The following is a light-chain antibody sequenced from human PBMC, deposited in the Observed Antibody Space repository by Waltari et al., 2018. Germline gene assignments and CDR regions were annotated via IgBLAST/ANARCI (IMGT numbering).Light chain of an antibody. V-gene: IGLV2-11*01. Sequence: QSALTQPRSVSGSPGQSVTISCTGTSSAVGGYNYVSWYQQHPGKAPKLMIYDVSTRPSGVPDRFSGSKSGNTASLTISGLQAEDEADYYCCSHAGSYTWVFGGGTELTVL. CDR3: CSHAGSYTWV. CDR2: DVS. CDR1: SSAVGGYNY. J-gene: IGLJ3*02.